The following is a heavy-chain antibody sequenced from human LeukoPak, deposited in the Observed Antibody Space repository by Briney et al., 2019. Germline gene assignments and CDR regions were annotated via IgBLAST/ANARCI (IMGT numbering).Heavy chain of an antibody. Sequence: SETLSLTCTVSGGSISSYYWSWIRQPPGKGLEWIGYIYYSGSTNCNPSLKSRVTISVDTSKNQFSLKLSSVTAADTAVYYCARGDDGFDPWGQGTLVTVSS. CDR3: ARGDDGFDP. J-gene: IGHJ5*02. CDR1: GGSISSYY. CDR2: IYYSGST. D-gene: IGHD3-3*01. V-gene: IGHV4-59*01.